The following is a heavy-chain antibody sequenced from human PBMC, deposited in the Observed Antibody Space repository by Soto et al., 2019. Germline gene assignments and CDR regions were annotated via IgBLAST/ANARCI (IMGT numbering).Heavy chain of an antibody. CDR3: AKSRGSGNNGMDV. V-gene: IGHV3-30*18. D-gene: IGHD3-10*01. CDR2: ISYDGSNK. J-gene: IGHJ6*02. CDR1: GFTFGRYD. Sequence: QVQLVESGGGVVQPGRSLRLSCTASGFTFGRYDMHWVRQAPGKGLEWVAVISYDGSNKYYADSVKGRFTISRDNSKNTLYLQMNSLRAEDTAVYYCAKSRGSGNNGMDVWGQGTTVTVSS.